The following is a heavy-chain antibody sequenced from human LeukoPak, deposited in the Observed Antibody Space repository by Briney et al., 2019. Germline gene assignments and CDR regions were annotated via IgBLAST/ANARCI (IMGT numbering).Heavy chain of an antibody. D-gene: IGHD3-22*01. J-gene: IGHJ3*02. Sequence: PSETLSLTCTVSGGSISGYYWSWIRQLPGKGLEWIGYIYYSGSTKYNPSLKSRVTMSVDTSRNQFSLKLSSVTAADTAVYYCARGGLENGYHSNDGFDIWGQGTMVTVSS. V-gene: IGHV4-59*01. CDR3: ARGGLENGYHSNDGFDI. CDR1: GGSISGYY. CDR2: IYYSGST.